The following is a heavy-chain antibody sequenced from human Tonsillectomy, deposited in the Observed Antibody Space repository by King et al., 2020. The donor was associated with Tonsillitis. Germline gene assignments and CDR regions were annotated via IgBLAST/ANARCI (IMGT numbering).Heavy chain of an antibody. Sequence: QLVQSGAEVKKPGASVRVSCMTSGYTFTGHYLHWVRQAPGQGLEWMGWMNPDNGDTNDAQNFQSRVTMTGDTSISTAFMELTRLRSDDTAVYYCARGGLPTFDYWGQGTLVTVSS. CDR2: MNPDNGDT. CDR1: GYTFTGHY. J-gene: IGHJ4*02. CDR3: ARGGLPTFDY. V-gene: IGHV1-2*02.